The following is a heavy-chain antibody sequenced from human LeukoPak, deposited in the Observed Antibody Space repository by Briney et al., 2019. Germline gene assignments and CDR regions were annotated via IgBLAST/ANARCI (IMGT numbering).Heavy chain of an antibody. CDR3: ARYANYFDY. Sequence: SVKVSCKASGYTFTSYDINWVRQATGQGLEWMGGIIPIFGTANYAQRFQGRVTITADKSTSTAYMELSSLRSEDTAVYYCARYANYFDYWGQGTLVTVSS. CDR2: IIPIFGTA. CDR1: GYTFTSYD. J-gene: IGHJ4*02. V-gene: IGHV1-69*06.